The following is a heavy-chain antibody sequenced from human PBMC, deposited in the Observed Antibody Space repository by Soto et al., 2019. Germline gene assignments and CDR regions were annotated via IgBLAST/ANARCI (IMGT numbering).Heavy chain of an antibody. D-gene: IGHD5-12*01. V-gene: IGHV3-23*01. CDR3: AKGVDNFNRRGMDV. CDR1: GFTFSSYA. Sequence: PGGSLRLSWAASGFTFSSYAMSWVRQAPGKGLEWVSAISGSGGSTYYADSVRGRFTISRDNSKSTLYLQMNSLRVEDTAVYYCAKGVDNFNRRGMDVWGEGTTVTVSS. CDR2: ISGSGGST. J-gene: IGHJ6*04.